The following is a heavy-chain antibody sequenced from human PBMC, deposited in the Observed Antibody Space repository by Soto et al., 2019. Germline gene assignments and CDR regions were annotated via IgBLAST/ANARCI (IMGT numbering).Heavy chain of an antibody. D-gene: IGHD4-17*01. Sequence: EVQLVESGGGLVQPGGSLRLSCAASGFTFSSYNMNWVRQAPGKGLEWVSYISSSSSTIYYADSVKGRFTISRDNDKNSLYLQMNSLRDEDTAVYYCARDLGYGDPTWPYFDYWGQGTLVTVSS. J-gene: IGHJ4*02. CDR3: ARDLGYGDPTWPYFDY. CDR2: ISSSSSTI. CDR1: GFTFSSYN. V-gene: IGHV3-48*02.